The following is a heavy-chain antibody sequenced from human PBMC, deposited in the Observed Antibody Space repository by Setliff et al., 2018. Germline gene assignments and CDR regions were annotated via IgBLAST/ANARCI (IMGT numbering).Heavy chain of an antibody. V-gene: IGHV3-23*01. CDR3: AKDSSERPYYDFWSAAPDWFDP. J-gene: IGHJ5*02. Sequence: GGSLRLSCAASGFTFSSYATSWVRQAPGKGLEWVSAISGSGGSTYYADSVKGRFTISRDNSKNTLYLQMNSLRAEDTAVYYCAKDSSERPYYDFWSAAPDWFDPWGQGTLVTVSS. CDR1: GFTFSSYA. CDR2: ISGSGGST. D-gene: IGHD3-3*01.